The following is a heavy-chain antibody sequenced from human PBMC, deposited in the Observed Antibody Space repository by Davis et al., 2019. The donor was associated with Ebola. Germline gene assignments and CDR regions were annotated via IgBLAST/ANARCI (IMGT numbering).Heavy chain of an antibody. CDR1: GFTFSSYA. CDR2: IYSGGST. V-gene: IGHV3-53*01. D-gene: IGHD6-13*01. CDR3: ARGSSSFPYYMDV. Sequence: GESLKISCAASGFTFSSYAMNWVRQAPGKGLEWVSVIYSGGSTYYADSVKGRFTISRDNSKNTLYLQMNSLRAEDTAVYYCARGSSSFPYYMDVWGKGTTVTVSS. J-gene: IGHJ6*03.